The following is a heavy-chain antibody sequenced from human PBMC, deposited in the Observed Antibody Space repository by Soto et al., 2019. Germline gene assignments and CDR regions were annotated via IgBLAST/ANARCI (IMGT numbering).Heavy chain of an antibody. CDR2: IKTDSGET. Sequence: HVQLVQSGAEVRRHGASVRVSCKASRYTFTAYDIYWVRQAHGQGLEWLGWIKTDSGETHYAQKFRGRVTRTRDTSIITAYTERNNLVSADTAVYYCASPSNTWLNAMKFAPWGQGPLVTVSS. D-gene: IGHD5-18*01. CDR3: ASPSNTWLNAMKFAP. V-gene: IGHV1-2*02. CDR1: RYTFTAYD. J-gene: IGHJ5*02.